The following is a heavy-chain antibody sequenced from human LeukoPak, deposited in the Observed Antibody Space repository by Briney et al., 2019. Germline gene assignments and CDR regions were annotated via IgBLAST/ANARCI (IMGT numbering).Heavy chain of an antibody. V-gene: IGHV4-30-2*01. CDR1: GGSISSGGYY. CDR3: AREGTTVTPNWFDP. J-gene: IGHJ5*02. D-gene: IGHD4-17*01. CDR2: IYHSGST. Sequence: SETLSLTCTVSGGSISSGGYYWSWIRQHPGKGLEWIGYIYHSGSTYYNPSLKSRVTISVDRSKNQFSLKLSSVTAADTAVYYCAREGTTVTPNWFDPWGQGTLVTVSS.